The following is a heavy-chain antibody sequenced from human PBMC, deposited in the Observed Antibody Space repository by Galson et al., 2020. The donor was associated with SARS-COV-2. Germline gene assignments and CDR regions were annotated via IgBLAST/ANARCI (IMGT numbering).Heavy chain of an antibody. J-gene: IGHJ4*02. Sequence: ESGPTLVKPTQTLTLTCTFSGFSLSTSGMCVNWIRQPPGQALEWLPRIDWDDDEYYSTSLKTRLTISKDTSKNQVVLTMSNMDPVDTATYYCARIDSSGCRGNYWGQGTLVTVSS. V-gene: IGHV2-70*11. CDR3: ARIDSSGCRGNY. D-gene: IGHD6-19*01. CDR2: IDWDDDE. CDR1: GFSLSTSGMC.